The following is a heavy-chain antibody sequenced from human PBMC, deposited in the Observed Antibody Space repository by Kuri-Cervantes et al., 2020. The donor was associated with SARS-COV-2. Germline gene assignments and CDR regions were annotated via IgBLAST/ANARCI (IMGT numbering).Heavy chain of an antibody. D-gene: IGHD1-1*01. V-gene: IGHV3-33*01. J-gene: IGHJ4*02. CDR3: VRDGDHWNFDY. CDR2: IRYDGSNK. CDR1: GFTFSSYG. Sequence: GESLKISCAASGFTFSSYGMHWVRQAPGKGLEWVAVIRYDGSNKYYADSVEGRFTISRDNSKNTLYLQMNSLRAKDTAVYYCVRDGDHWNFDYWGQGTLVTVSS.